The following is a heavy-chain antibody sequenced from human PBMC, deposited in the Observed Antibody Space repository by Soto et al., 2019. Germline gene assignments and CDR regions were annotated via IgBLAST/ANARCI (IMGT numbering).Heavy chain of an antibody. Sequence: QVQLQESGPGLVKPSGTLSLTCAVSGDSISSDKWWSWVRQPPGKGLEWMTESHHSGRTNYNPSLXGRVTILVEKSKNQVSLELSSMTAADTAVYYCARGGDWQFDYWGQGTLVTVSS. V-gene: IGHV4-4*02. CDR1: GDSISSDKW. J-gene: IGHJ4*02. D-gene: IGHD2-21*02. CDR2: SHHSGRT. CDR3: ARGGDWQFDY.